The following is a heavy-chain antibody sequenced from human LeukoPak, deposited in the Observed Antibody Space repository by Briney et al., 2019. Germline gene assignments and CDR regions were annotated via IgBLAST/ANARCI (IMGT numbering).Heavy chain of an antibody. Sequence: SVKVSCKASGGTFSSYAISWVRQAPGQGLEWMGGIIPIFGTANYAQKFQGRVTITTDESTSTAYMELSSLRYADTAVYYCARDLGGNEDYWGQGTLVTVSS. J-gene: IGHJ4*02. CDR1: GGTFSSYA. CDR3: ARDLGGNEDY. V-gene: IGHV1-69*05. D-gene: IGHD4-23*01. CDR2: IIPIFGTA.